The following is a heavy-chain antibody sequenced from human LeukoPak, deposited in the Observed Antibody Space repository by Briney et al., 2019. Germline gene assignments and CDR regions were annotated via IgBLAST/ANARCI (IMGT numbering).Heavy chain of an antibody. Sequence: PGGSLRLSCAASGLFLSSYSRNWVRQAPGKGLEWVSYISRASSTIYYADSVKGRFTISRDNAKNSLYLQMNSLRAEDTAVYYCARSYYSSSCPDYWGQGTLVTVSS. V-gene: IGHV3-48*01. D-gene: IGHD6-13*01. J-gene: IGHJ4*02. CDR1: GLFLSSYS. CDR3: ARSYYSSSCPDY. CDR2: ISRASSTI.